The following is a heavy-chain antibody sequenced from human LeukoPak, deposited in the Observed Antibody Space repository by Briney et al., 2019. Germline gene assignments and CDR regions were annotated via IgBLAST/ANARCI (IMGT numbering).Heavy chain of an antibody. CDR2: ISTNGRST. CDR1: GFTFTDFW. CDR3: TRDVIR. J-gene: IGHJ4*02. D-gene: IGHD3-16*02. V-gene: IGHV3-74*01. Sequence: GGSLRLSCAASGFTFTDFWMHWVRQTPGKGLEWVSRISTNGRSTSYADSVKGRFTISRDNAKSTLYLQMNSLRAEDTAVYYCTRDVIRRGQGTLVTVSP.